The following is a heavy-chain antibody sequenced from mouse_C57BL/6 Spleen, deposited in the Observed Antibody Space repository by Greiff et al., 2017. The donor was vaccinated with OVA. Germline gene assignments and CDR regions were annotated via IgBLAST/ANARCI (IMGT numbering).Heavy chain of an antibody. D-gene: IGHD1-1*01. CDR2: IDPSDSYT. CDR1: GYTFTSYW. V-gene: IGHV1-59*01. CDR3: AREGLYGSSFFDY. J-gene: IGHJ2*01. Sequence: QVQLKQPGAELVRPGTSVKLSCKASGYTFTSYWMHWVKQRPGQGLEWIGVIDPSDSYTNYNQKFKGKATLTVDTSSSTAYMQLSSLTSEDSAVYYCAREGLYGSSFFDYWGQGTTLTVSS.